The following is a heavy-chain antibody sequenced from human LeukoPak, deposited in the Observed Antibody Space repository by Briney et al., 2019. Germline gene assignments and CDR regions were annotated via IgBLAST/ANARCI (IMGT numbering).Heavy chain of an antibody. CDR3: AREQQLGINWFDP. D-gene: IGHD6-13*01. CDR2: IYTSGST. V-gene: IGHV4-61*02. CDR1: GGSISSGSYY. J-gene: IGHJ5*02. Sequence: SETLSLTCTVSGGSISSGSYYWSWIRQPAGKGLEWIGRIYTSGSTNYNPSLKSRVTISVDTSKNQFSLKLSSVTAADTAVYYCAREQQLGINWFDPWGQGTLVTVSS.